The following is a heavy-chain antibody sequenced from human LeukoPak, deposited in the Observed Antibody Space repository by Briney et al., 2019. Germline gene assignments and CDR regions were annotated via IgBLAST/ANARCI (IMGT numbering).Heavy chain of an antibody. CDR2: IKSKTDGGTT. D-gene: IGHD6-13*01. J-gene: IGHJ3*02. CDR1: GFTFSNAW. V-gene: IGHV3-15*01. CDR3: TTDPAHLDHIAAAGTLSSDAFDI. Sequence: GGSLRLSCAASGFTFSNAWMSWVRQAPGKGLEWVGRIKSKTDGGTTDYAAPVKGRFTISRDDSKNTLYLQMNSLKTEDTAVYYCTTDPAHLDHIAAAGTLSSDAFDIWGQGTMVTVSS.